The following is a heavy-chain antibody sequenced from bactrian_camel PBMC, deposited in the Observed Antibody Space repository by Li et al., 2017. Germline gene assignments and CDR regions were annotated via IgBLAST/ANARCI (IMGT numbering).Heavy chain of an antibody. D-gene: IGHD2*01. CDR2: IEGDGGRT. Sequence: HVQLVESGGGSVQAGESLRLSCVASGKMYSAYCWAWFRQAPGKEREEVARIEGDGGRTKVAESVTGRFGISKDNAKIILYLQMTNLKPGDTGRYYCAADPTCTGTYPEGYWGQGTQVTVS. CDR3: AADPTCTGTYPEGY. V-gene: IGHV3S6*01. J-gene: IGHJ4*01. CDR1: GKMYSAYC.